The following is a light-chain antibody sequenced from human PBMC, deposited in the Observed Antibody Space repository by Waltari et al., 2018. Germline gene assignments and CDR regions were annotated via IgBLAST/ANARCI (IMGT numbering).Light chain of an antibody. CDR2: GNS. V-gene: IGLV1-40*01. J-gene: IGLJ3*02. CDR1: RFNIGAGYD. Sequence: QSVLTQPPSVSGAPGQRVTISCTGSRFNIGAGYDVHWYQQLPGTAPKLLIYGNSNRPSGVPDRFSGSKSGTSASLAITGLQAEDEADYYCQSYDSSLNWVFGGGTKVTVL. CDR3: QSYDSSLNWV.